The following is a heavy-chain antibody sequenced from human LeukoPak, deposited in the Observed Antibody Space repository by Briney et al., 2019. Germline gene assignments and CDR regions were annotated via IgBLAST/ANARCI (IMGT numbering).Heavy chain of an antibody. Sequence: PSETLSLTCAVYGWSFNDYYWTWIRQLPGKGLEWIGEINHSGNTNYNPSLKSRVTISVDTSKNQVSLKVTSVTAADTAVYYCARGLGVVVRDGFDIWGQGTTVTVSS. CDR1: GWSFNDYY. D-gene: IGHD3-22*01. CDR2: INHSGNT. J-gene: IGHJ3*02. V-gene: IGHV4-34*01. CDR3: ARGLGVVVRDGFDI.